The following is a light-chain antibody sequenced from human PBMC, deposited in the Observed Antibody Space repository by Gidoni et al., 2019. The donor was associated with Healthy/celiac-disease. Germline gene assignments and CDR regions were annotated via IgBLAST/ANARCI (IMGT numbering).Light chain of an antibody. CDR3: QQRSNWPPALT. CDR2: DAS. CDR1: QSVSSY. V-gene: IGKV3-11*01. Sequence: EIVLTQSPATLSLSPGERATLSCRASQSVSSYLAWYQKKPGQAPRLLIYDASNRATGIPARFSGSGSGKDFTLTISSLEHEDFAVYYCQQRSNWPPALTFGGGTKVEIK. J-gene: IGKJ4*01.